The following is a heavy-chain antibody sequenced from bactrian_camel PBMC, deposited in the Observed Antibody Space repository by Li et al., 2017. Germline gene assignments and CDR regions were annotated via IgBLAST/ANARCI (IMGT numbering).Heavy chain of an antibody. D-gene: IGHD3*01. V-gene: IGHV3S53*01. CDR3: AAEDQAPWDMGWICNYDS. CDR1: GFTWS. Sequence: QVQLVESGGGLVQPGGSLRLSCAASGFTWSAWVRQAPGSQRKTVATVDSNGVTKIAGSVKGRFTLSKDNAKNTLYLRMDNLKPEDTALYTCAAEDQAPWDMGWICNYDSWGQGTQVTVS. J-gene: IGHJ4*01. CDR2: VDSNGVT.